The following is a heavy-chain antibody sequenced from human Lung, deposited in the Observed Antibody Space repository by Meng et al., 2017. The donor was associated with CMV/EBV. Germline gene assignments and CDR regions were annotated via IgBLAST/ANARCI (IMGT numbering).Heavy chain of an antibody. V-gene: IGHV2-5*01. Sequence: TSGVCVGGTRQPPGKALEWLAIIFWNGDKRYSPSLRVRLTINQDTSKNHVVLTRTNMDPVDTATYSCEHRRRDGGIASRVQTHNWFDPWGQGTLVTVSS. J-gene: IGHJ5*02. CDR1: TSGVC. CDR2: IFWNGDK. CDR3: EHRRRDGGIASRVQTHNWFDP. D-gene: IGHD4-23*01.